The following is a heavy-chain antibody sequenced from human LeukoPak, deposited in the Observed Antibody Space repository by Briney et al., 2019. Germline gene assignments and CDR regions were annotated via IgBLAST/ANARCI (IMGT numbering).Heavy chain of an antibody. CDR1: GFTFSSSA. Sequence: PGGSLRLSCAASGFTFSSSAMSWVRQAPGKGLEWVSSISSSSSYIYYADSVKGRFTISRDNAKSTLHLQMNSLRAEDTAVYYCASIAMAIWGQGTLVTVSS. CDR3: ASIAMAI. D-gene: IGHD2-21*01. V-gene: IGHV3-21*01. CDR2: ISSSSSYI. J-gene: IGHJ4*02.